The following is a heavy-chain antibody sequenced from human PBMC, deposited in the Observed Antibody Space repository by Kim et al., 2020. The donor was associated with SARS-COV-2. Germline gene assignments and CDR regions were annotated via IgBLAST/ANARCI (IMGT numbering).Heavy chain of an antibody. CDR2: ISYDGSNK. CDR1: GFTFSSYG. D-gene: IGHD3-10*01. CDR3: AKESGSGSYYAWTYYYYGMDG. Sequence: GGSLRLSCAASGFTFSSYGMHWVRQAPGKGLEWVAVISYDGSNKYYADSVKGRFTISRDNSKNTLYLQMNSLRAEDTAVYYCAKESGSGSYYAWTYYYYGMDGWREGTTATASS. J-gene: IGHJ6*04. V-gene: IGHV3-30*18.